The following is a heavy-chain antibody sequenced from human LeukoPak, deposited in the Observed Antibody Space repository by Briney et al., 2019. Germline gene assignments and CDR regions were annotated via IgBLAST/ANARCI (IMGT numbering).Heavy chain of an antibody. CDR3: ARDWGFDYGDYVHYYYMDV. D-gene: IGHD4-17*01. Sequence: PSETLSLTCTVSGGSISGGSYYWSWIRQPAGKGLEWIGRIYTSGSTNYNPSLKSRVTISVDTSKNQFSLKLSSVTAADTAVYYCARDWGFDYGDYVHYYYMDVWGKGTMVTVSS. V-gene: IGHV4-61*02. CDR1: GGSISGGSYY. CDR2: IYTSGST. J-gene: IGHJ6*03.